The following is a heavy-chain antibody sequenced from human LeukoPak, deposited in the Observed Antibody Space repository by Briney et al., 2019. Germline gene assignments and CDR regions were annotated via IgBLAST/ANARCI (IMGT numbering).Heavy chain of an antibody. D-gene: IGHD5-18*01. CDR2: INHSGST. V-gene: IGHV4-34*01. CDR1: GGSVSSYY. J-gene: IGHJ3*02. CDR3: PSDTVMVQAHHAFHI. Sequence: PSETLSPTYALYGGSVSSYYSSCIRQPPGKGLEWIGEINHSGSTNYNPSLKSRVTISVDTSKNQFSLKLSSVTAADTAVYYCPSDTVMVQAHHAFHIWGQGTMVTVSS.